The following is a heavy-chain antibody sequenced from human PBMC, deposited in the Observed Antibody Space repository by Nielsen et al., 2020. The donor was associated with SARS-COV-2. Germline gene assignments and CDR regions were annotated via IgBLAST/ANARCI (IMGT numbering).Heavy chain of an antibody. V-gene: IGHV3-9*01. CDR2: ISWNSGSI. D-gene: IGHD6-19*01. J-gene: IGHJ4*02. Sequence: GGSLRLSCAASGFTFDDYAMHWVRQAPGKGLEWVSGISWNSGSIGYADSVKGRFTISRDNAKNSLYLQMNSLRAEDTALYYCAKIWCSSGWDGDYWGQGTLVTVSS. CDR3: AKIWCSSGWDGDY. CDR1: GFTFDDYA.